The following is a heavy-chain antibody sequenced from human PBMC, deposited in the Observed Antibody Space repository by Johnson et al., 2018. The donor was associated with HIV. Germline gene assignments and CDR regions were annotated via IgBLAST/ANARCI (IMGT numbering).Heavy chain of an antibody. D-gene: IGHD1-26*01. CDR2: ISGSGGST. J-gene: IGHJ3*02. CDR1: GFTFSSYA. CDR3: AKWSIVGATFSDAFDI. V-gene: IGHV3-23*04. Sequence: VQLVESGGGVVQPGRSLRLSCAASGFTFSSYAMSWVRQAPGKGLEWVSAISGSGGSTYYADSVTGRFPISGDNSKNTLYLQMNSLRAEDTAVYYCAKWSIVGATFSDAFDIWGQGTMVTVSS.